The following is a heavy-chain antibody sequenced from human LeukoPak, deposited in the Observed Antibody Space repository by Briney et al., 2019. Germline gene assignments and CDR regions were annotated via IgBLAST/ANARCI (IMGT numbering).Heavy chain of an antibody. CDR2: ISGSGGNT. V-gene: IGHV3-23*01. J-gene: IGHJ3*01. CDR1: GFIFSTLA. Sequence: GRSLRLSCTASGFIFSTLAMRWVRQAPGKGLEWVSAISGSGGNTYYADSVKGRFTISRDNSKNTLFLQMNSRRGEDTAVYYCAKDRSSSSWFDGCDVWGQGTMVTVSS. CDR3: AKDRSSSSWFDGCDV. D-gene: IGHD6-13*01.